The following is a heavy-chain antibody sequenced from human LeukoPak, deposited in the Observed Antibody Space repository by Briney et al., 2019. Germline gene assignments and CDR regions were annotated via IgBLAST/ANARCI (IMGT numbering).Heavy chain of an antibody. J-gene: IGHJ5*02. V-gene: IGHV4-34*01. CDR1: GGSFSGYY. CDR2: INHSGST. Sequence: SETLSLTCAVYGGSFSGYYWSWIRQPPGKGLEWIGEINHSGSTNYNPSLKGRVTISVDTSKNQFSLKLSSVTAADTAVYYCARARTLYYYDSSGYYLFDPWGQGTLVTVSS. CDR3: ARARTLYYYDSSGYYLFDP. D-gene: IGHD3-22*01.